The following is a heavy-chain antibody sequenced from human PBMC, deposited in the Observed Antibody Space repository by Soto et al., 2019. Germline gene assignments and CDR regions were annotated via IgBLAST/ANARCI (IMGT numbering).Heavy chain of an antibody. CDR3: ATDQGAMAFDY. CDR1: GFTFSTYG. CDR2: IWNDGRTK. J-gene: IGHJ4*02. V-gene: IGHV3-33*01. D-gene: IGHD5-18*01. Sequence: QVQLVESGGGVVQPGTSLRLSCAASGFTFSTYGMHWVRQAPGKGLEWVAVIWNDGRTKDYADSVKGRFTISRDNSENTLYLQMNSLRAEHTAVYYCATDQGAMAFDYWGQGTLVTVSS.